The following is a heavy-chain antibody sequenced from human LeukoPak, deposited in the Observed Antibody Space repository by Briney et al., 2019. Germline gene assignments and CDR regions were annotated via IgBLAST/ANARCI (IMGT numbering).Heavy chain of an antibody. CDR3: ARDDNGDNWFGP. J-gene: IGHJ5*02. Sequence: ASVKVSCKASGYTFTNFYMHWVRQAAGQGLEWMGVINPSGGSTSYAQKFQGRVTMTRDTSTSTVYMELSSLRSGDTAVYYCARDDNGDNWFGPWGQGTLVTVSS. V-gene: IGHV1-46*01. D-gene: IGHD4-17*01. CDR1: GYTFTNFY. CDR2: INPSGGST.